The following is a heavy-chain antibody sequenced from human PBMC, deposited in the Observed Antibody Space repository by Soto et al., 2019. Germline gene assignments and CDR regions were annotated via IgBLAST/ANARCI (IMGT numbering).Heavy chain of an antibody. J-gene: IGHJ6*03. CDR1: GFTFSSYG. D-gene: IGHD3-10*01. V-gene: IGHV3-30*18. CDR2: ISYDGSNK. CDR3: AKISSLLLWFVAFAYGGNIKQENQNYYYYYMDV. Sequence: QVQLVESGGGVVQPGRSLRLSCAASGFTFSSYGMHWVRQAPGKGLEWVAVISYDGSNKYYADSVKGRFTISRDNSKNTLYMQMNSLRAEDTVVYYCAKISSLLLWFVAFAYGGNIKQENQNYYYYYMDVWGKGTTVTVSS.